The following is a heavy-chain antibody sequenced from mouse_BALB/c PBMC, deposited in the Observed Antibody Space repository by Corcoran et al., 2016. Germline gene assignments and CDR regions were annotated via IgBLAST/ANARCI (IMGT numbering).Heavy chain of an antibody. Sequence: QIQLVQSGPELKKPGETVKISCKASGYTFTNYGMNWVKQAPGKGLKWMGWINTYTGEPTYADDFKGRFAFSLETSASTAYLQINNLKNEDTATYFCARFITTVVASFDSWGQGTTLTVSS. CDR2: INTYTGEP. J-gene: IGHJ2*01. CDR3: ARFITTVVASFDS. D-gene: IGHD1-1*01. V-gene: IGHV9-3-1*01. CDR1: GYTFTNYG.